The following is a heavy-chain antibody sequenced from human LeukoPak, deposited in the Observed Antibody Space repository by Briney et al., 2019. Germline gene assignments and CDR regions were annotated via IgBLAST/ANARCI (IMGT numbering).Heavy chain of an antibody. Sequence: ASVKVSCKASGYTFTSYYMHWVRQAPGQGLEWMGIINPSGGSTSYAQEFQGRVTMTEDTSTDTAYMELSSLRSEDTAVYYCATPPRPRGSGDYYDSSGYYPYFDYWGQGTLVTVSS. CDR2: INPSGGST. J-gene: IGHJ4*02. D-gene: IGHD3-22*01. CDR1: GYTFTSYY. CDR3: ATPPRPRGSGDYYDSSGYYPYFDY. V-gene: IGHV1-46*01.